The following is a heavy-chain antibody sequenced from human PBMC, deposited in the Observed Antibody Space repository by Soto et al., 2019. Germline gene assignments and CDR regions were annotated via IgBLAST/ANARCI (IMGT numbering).Heavy chain of an antibody. J-gene: IGHJ6*02. Sequence: LSLTCTVSGGSISSYYWSWIRQPPGKGLEWIGYIYYSGSTNYNPSLKSRVTISVDTSKNQFSLKLSSVTAADTAAYYCARNPYYYDSSGYQTPMDVWGQGTTVTVSS. CDR3: ARNPYYYDSSGYQTPMDV. D-gene: IGHD3-22*01. CDR1: GGSISSYY. CDR2: IYYSGST. V-gene: IGHV4-59*01.